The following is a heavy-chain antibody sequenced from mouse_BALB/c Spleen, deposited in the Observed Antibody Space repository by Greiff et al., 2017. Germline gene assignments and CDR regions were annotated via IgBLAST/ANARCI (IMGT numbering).Heavy chain of an antibody. CDR3: ARYWDYFDY. CDR2: ISSGSSTI. V-gene: IGHV5-17*02. Sequence: EVQLVESGGGLVQPGGSRKLSCAASGFTFSSFGMHWVRQAPEKGLVWVAYISSGSSTIYYADTVKGRFTISRDNPKNTLFLQMTSLRSEDTAMYYCARYWDYFDYWGQGTTLTVSS. CDR1: GFTFSSFG. J-gene: IGHJ2*01. D-gene: IGHD4-1*01.